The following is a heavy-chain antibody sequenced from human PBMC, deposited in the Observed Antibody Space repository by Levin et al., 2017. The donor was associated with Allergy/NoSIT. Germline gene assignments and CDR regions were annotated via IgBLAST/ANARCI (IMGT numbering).Heavy chain of an antibody. D-gene: IGHD6-19*01. CDR3: AHLHQGMPVAATGEHY. CDR2: ITYSSGTI. CDR1: GFTFSSYS. Sequence: HSGGSLRLSCAASGFTFSSYSMNWVRQAPGKGLEWVSYITYSSGTIYYADSVKGRFTISRDNAKNSLYLQMNSLRAEDTAVYYCAHLHQGMPVAATGEHYWGQGTLVTVSS. J-gene: IGHJ4*02. V-gene: IGHV3-48*01.